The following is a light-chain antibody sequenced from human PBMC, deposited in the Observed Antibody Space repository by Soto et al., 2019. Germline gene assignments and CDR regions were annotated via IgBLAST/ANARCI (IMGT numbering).Light chain of an antibody. J-gene: IGLJ1*01. CDR1: SSNIGAGYD. Sequence: QSVLKQPHSVSGAPGQRITISCTGTSSNIGAGYDAHWYQHLPGTAPKLLIYVNINRPSGVPDRFSVSKAGTSASLTITGLYAEDEADYYCQSYDSSLSEGVFGTGSKVTVL. V-gene: IGLV1-40*01. CDR3: QSYDSSLSEGV. CDR2: VNI.